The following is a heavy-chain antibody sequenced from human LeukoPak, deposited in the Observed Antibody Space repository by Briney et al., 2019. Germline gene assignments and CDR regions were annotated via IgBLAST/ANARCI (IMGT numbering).Heavy chain of an antibody. CDR1: GYTFTGYY. V-gene: IGHV1-2*02. CDR3: ARSTKTYYYDSC. Sequence: ASVKVSCKASGYTFTGYYTHWVRQAPGQGLEWMGWVNPNSGGTKCAQKFQGRVTMTRDTSISTAHMELNRLRPDDTAVYYCARSTKTYYYDSCWGQGTLVTVSS. D-gene: IGHD3-22*01. CDR2: VNPNSGGT. J-gene: IGHJ4*02.